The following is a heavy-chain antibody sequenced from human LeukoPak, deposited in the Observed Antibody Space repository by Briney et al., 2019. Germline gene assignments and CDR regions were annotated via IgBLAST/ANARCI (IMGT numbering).Heavy chain of an antibody. D-gene: IGHD6-13*01. CDR3: AREFTRLLVPFDY. Sequence: ASVKVSCKASGYTFTGYYMHWVRQAPGQGLEWMGWINPNSGGTNYAQKFQGRVTMTRDTSISTAYMELSRLRSDDTAVYYCAREFTRLLVPFDYWGQGTLVTVSS. CDR2: INPNSGGT. J-gene: IGHJ4*02. V-gene: IGHV1-2*02. CDR1: GYTFTGYY.